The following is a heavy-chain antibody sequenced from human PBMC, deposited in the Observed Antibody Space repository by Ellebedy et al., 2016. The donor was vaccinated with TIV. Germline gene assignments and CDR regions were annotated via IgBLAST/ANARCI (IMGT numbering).Heavy chain of an antibody. Sequence: ASVKVSCKASGGTFSVHTISWVRQAPGQRPEWMGGIIPYIGTAKYAQEFQGRATITADESTSTAYMELSSLTSEDTAIYYCARARMGGYDRSVYYYYFDFWGQGTLVTVSS. V-gene: IGHV1-69*13. CDR2: IIPYIGTA. CDR3: ARARMGGYDRSVYYYYFDF. J-gene: IGHJ4*02. CDR1: GGTFSVHT. D-gene: IGHD3-22*01.